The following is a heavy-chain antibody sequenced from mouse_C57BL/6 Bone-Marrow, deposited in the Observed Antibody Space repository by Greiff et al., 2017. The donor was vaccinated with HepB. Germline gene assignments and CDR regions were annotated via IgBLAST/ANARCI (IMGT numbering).Heavy chain of an antibody. Sequence: VQLKQSGAELVRPGASVKLSCTASGFNIKDDYMHWVKQRPEQGLEWIGWIDPENGDTEYASKFQGKATITADTSSNTAYLQLSSLTSEDTAVYYCTTPLTGDYFDYWGQGTTLTVSS. CDR2: IDPENGDT. CDR1: GFNIKDDY. J-gene: IGHJ2*01. D-gene: IGHD4-1*01. V-gene: IGHV14-4*01. CDR3: TTPLTGDYFDY.